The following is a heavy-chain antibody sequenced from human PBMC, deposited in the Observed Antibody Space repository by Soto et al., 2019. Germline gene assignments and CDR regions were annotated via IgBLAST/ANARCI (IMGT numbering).Heavy chain of an antibody. CDR2: INHSGST. CDR1: GGSISSGGYY. D-gene: IGHD3-10*01. Sequence: SETLSLTCTVSGGSISSGGYYWSWIRQPPGKGLEWIGEINHSGSTNYNPSLKSRVTISVDTSKNQFSLKLSSVTAADTAVYYCARGLTLLWFGELRTSGNWFDPWGQGTLVTVSS. V-gene: IGHV4-39*07. CDR3: ARGLTLLWFGELRTSGNWFDP. J-gene: IGHJ5*02.